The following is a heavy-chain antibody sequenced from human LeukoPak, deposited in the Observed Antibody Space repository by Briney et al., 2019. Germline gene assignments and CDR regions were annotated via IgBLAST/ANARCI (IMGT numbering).Heavy chain of an antibody. CDR2: INPNGGGT. D-gene: IGHD3-22*01. J-gene: IGHJ2*01. Sequence: ASVKVSCKASGYTFTGYYMHWVRQAPGQGLEWMGWINPNGGGTNYAQKFQGRVTMTRDTSISTAYMELSRLRSDDTAVYYCARDGYYDSSGSSRAGYFDLWGRGTLVTVSS. V-gene: IGHV1-2*02. CDR1: GYTFTGYY. CDR3: ARDGYYDSSGSSRAGYFDL.